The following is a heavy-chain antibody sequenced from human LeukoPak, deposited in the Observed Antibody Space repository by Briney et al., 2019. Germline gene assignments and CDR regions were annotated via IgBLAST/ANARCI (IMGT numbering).Heavy chain of an antibody. CDR2: INHSGST. CDR1: GGSISSSGSY. Sequence: SETLSLTCTVSGGSISSSGSYWGWICQPPGKGLEWIGEINHSGSTNYNPSLKSRVTISVDTSKNQFSLKLSSVTAADTAVYYCARGKVIGAFDIWGQGTMVTVSS. J-gene: IGHJ3*02. CDR3: ARGKVIGAFDI. V-gene: IGHV4-39*07.